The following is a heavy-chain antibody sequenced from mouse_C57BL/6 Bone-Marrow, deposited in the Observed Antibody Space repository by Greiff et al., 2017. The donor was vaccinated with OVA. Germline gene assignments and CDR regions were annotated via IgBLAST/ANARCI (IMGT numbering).Heavy chain of an antibody. CDR2: ISSGSSTI. D-gene: IGHD2-5*01. V-gene: IGHV5-17*01. CDR3: ARDYSNY. Sequence: EVQLVESGGGLVKPGGSLKLSCAASGFTFSDYGMHWVRQAPEKGLEWVAYISSGSSTIYSADTVKGRFTISRDNAKNTLFLQMTSLRSEDTAMYYCARDYSNYWGQGTLVTVSA. CDR1: GFTFSDYG. J-gene: IGHJ3*01.